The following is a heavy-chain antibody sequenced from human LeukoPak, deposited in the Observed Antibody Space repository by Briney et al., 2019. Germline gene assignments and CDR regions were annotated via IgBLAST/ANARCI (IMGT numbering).Heavy chain of an antibody. V-gene: IGHV3-66*02. J-gene: IGHJ4*02. Sequence: GGSLRLSCAASGFTVSSNYMSWVRQAPGKGLEWVSVIYSGGSTYYADSVKGRFTISRDNSKNTLYLQMNSLRAEDTAVYYCAAFLEWLSRFDYWGQGTLVTVSS. CDR3: AAFLEWLSRFDY. D-gene: IGHD3-3*01. CDR2: IYSGGST. CDR1: GFTVSSNY.